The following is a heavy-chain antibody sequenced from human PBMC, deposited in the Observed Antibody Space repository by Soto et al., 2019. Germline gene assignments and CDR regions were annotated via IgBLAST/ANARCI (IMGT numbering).Heavy chain of an antibody. CDR1: GFTFSSYG. Sequence: QVQLVESGGGVVQPGRSLRLSCAASGFTFSSYGMHWVRQAPGKGLERVAVISYDGSNKYYADSVKGRFTISRDNSKNTLYLQMNSLRAEDTAVYYCAKGQAMIVPHDAFDIWGQGTMVTVSS. J-gene: IGHJ3*02. CDR2: ISYDGSNK. D-gene: IGHD3-22*01. CDR3: AKGQAMIVPHDAFDI. V-gene: IGHV3-30*18.